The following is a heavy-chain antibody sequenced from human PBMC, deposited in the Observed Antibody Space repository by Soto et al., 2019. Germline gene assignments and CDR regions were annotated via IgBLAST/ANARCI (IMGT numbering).Heavy chain of an antibody. CDR3: ARDNGREQYYDSSGYWYYFDY. Sequence: PSETLSLTCAVSGGSISSGGCSWSWHKQPPGKALEWIGYIYYSGSTNYNPSLKSRVTISVDTSKNQFSLKLSSVTAADTAVYYCARDNGREQYYDSSGYWYYFDYWGPGTLVTVSS. J-gene: IGHJ4*02. CDR1: GGSISSGGCS. V-gene: IGHV4-61*08. CDR2: IYYSGST. D-gene: IGHD3-22*01.